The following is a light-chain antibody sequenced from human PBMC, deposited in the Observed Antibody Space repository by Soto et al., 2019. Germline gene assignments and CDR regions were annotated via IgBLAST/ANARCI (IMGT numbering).Light chain of an antibody. CDR2: EVS. Sequence: QSALTQPASVSGSPGQSITISCTGTNSDIGAYNFVSWYQQHPGKAPQLIIYEVSDRPSGVSNRFSGSKSGNTASLTISGLPAEDEADYFCSSFTSTATHVVFGGGTKLTVL. CDR1: NSDIGAYNF. CDR3: SSFTSTATHVV. J-gene: IGLJ2*01. V-gene: IGLV2-14*01.